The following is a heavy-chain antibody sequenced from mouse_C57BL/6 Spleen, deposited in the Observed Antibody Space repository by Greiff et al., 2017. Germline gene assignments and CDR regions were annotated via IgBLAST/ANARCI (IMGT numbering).Heavy chain of an antibody. CDR2: INPNNGGT. J-gene: IGHJ3*01. V-gene: IGHV1-26*01. D-gene: IGHD2-3*01. CDR1: GYTFTDYY. CDR3: ARSYDGYYVPRFAY. Sequence: EVQLQQSGPELVKPGASVKISCKASGYTFTDYYMNWVKQSHGKSLEWIGDINPNNGGTSYNQKFKGKATLTVDKSSSTAYMELRSLTSEDSAVYYCARSYDGYYVPRFAYWGQGTLVTVSA.